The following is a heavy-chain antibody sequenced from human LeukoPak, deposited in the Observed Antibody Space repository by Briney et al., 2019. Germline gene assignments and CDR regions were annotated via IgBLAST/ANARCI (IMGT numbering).Heavy chain of an antibody. Sequence: PGGSLRLSCAASGFTFSSYEMNWVRQAPGKGLEWVAYISSSGGIIYYADSVKGRFTISRDNAKNSLYLQMNSLRAEDTAVYYCARAFIGSGWYYFDYWGQGTLVTVSS. CDR3: ARAFIGSGWYYFDY. J-gene: IGHJ4*02. D-gene: IGHD6-19*01. V-gene: IGHV3-48*03. CDR2: ISSSGGII. CDR1: GFTFSSYE.